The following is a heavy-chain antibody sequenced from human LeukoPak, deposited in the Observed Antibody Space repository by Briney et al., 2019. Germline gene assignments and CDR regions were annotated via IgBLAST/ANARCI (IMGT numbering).Heavy chain of an antibody. D-gene: IGHD5-24*01. CDR1: GYTFTDYY. V-gene: IGHV1-2*02. CDR3: ARIRDGYNDAYDI. Sequence: ASVKVSCKASGYTFTDYYIHWVRQAPGQGLEWMGWINPNSGGTDYAQKFQGRVTMTRDTSTSTVYMELSSLRSEDTAIYYCARIRDGYNDAYDIWGQGTVVTVPS. CDR2: INPNSGGT. J-gene: IGHJ3*02.